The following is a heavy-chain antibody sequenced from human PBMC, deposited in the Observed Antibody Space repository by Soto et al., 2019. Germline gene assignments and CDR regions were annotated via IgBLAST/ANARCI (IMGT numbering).Heavy chain of an antibody. CDR3: ARPYANRGNTVFDS. Sequence: PGESLKISCSASGYSFTSYWIGWARQMPGKGLEWMGIIYPGDSDTRYSPSFEGQVTISADKSISTAYLQWNSLAASDTAMYYCARPYANRGNTVFDSSGLVTLVTVSS. CDR2: IYPGDSDT. CDR1: GYSFTSYW. D-gene: IGHD4-17*01. V-gene: IGHV5-51*01. J-gene: IGHJ4*02.